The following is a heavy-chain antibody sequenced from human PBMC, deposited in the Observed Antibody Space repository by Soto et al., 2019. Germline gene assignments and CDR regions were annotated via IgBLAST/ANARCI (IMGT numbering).Heavy chain of an antibody. D-gene: IGHD3-10*01. Sequence: QVQLVQSGAEVKKPGSSVKVSCKASGGIFSTYAISWLRQAPGQGLEWMGGIIPIFGTPNYAQRFQGRVTITADESTSTAYMELSRLRSEDTAVYYCARDRDDNGSGNYYNRIDFWGQATLVTVSS. CDR2: IIPIFGTP. J-gene: IGHJ4*02. V-gene: IGHV1-69*01. CDR3: ARDRDDNGSGNYYNRIDF. CDR1: GGIFSTYA.